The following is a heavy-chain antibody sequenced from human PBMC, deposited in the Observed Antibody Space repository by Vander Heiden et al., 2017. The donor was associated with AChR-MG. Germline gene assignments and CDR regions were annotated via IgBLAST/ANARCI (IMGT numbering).Heavy chain of an antibody. CDR1: GGTFSSYA. CDR3: ARDCCPRNYEDYYYYYMDV. J-gene: IGHJ6*03. D-gene: IGHD1-7*01. V-gene: IGHV1-69*01. CDR2: IIPIFGTA. Sequence: QVQLVQSGAEVKKPGSSVKVSCKASGGTFSSYAISWVRQAPGQGLEWMGGIIPIFGTANYAQKFQGRVTITADESTSTAYMELSSLRSEDTAVYYCARDCCPRNYEDYYYYYMDVWGKGTTVTVSS.